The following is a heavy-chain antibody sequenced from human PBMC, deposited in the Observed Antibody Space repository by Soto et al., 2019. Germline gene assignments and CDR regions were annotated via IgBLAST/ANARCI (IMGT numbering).Heavy chain of an antibody. CDR2: ITGYNGIT. V-gene: IGHV1-18*04. CDR3: ARAEKCVTGRTGAG. D-gene: IGHD1-20*01. J-gene: IGHJ4*02. Sequence: RLVQSGAEVKKPGASVKVSCKASGYTFSNYGISWVRQAPGQGLEWMGWITGYNGITNYVQKFQGRVTMTTVTSTRTAYMELRSLRYEDTAGYYWARAEKCVTGRTGAGWGQGTLGTVSS. CDR1: GYTFSNYG.